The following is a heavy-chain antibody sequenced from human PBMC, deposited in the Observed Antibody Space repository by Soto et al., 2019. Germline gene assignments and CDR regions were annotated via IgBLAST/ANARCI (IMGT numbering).Heavy chain of an antibody. CDR3: AKEKGFGGVRKGMDV. CDR1: GFTFDDYA. J-gene: IGHJ6*02. Sequence: EVQLVESGGGLVQPGRSLRLSCAASGFTFDDYAMHWVRQAPGKGLEWVSGINWNSGSIGYADSVKGRFTISRDNAKHSLYLQMNSLRPEDTALYYCAKEKGFGGVRKGMDVWGQGTTVTVSS. V-gene: IGHV3-9*01. D-gene: IGHD3-16*01. CDR2: INWNSGSI.